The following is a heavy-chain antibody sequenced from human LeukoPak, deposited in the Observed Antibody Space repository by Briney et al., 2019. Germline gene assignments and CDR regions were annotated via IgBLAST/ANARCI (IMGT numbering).Heavy chain of an antibody. V-gene: IGHV3-48*03. CDR2: ISSSGSSI. J-gene: IGHJ4*02. Sequence: GGSLRLSCAASGFTFSSYEMNWVRQAPGKGLEWVSYISSSGSSIHYADSVKGRFTISRDNAKNSLYLQMVSLRAEDTAVYYCARLRGYSYGYGDYWGQGTLVTVSS. D-gene: IGHD5-18*01. CDR1: GFTFSSYE. CDR3: ARLRGYSYGYGDY.